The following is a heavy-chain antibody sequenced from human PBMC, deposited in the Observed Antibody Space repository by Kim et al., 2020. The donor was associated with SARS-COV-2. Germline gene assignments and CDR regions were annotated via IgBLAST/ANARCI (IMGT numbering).Heavy chain of an antibody. CDR3: ASFETVTTDFSFDP. Sequence: GGSLRLSCAASGFTFSSYSMNWVRQAPGKGLEWVSSISSSSSYIYYADSVKGRFTISRDNAKNSLYLQMNSLRAEDTAVYYCASFETVTTDFSFDPWGQGTLVTVSS. J-gene: IGHJ5*02. CDR1: GFTFSSYS. D-gene: IGHD4-17*01. CDR2: ISSSSSYI. V-gene: IGHV3-21*01.